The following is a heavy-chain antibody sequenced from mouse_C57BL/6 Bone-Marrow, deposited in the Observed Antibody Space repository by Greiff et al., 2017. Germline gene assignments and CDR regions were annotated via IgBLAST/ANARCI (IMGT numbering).Heavy chain of an antibody. J-gene: IGHJ2*01. CDR3: ARGDEVDY. V-gene: IGHV2-2*01. D-gene: IGHD3-3*01. Sequence: QVQLQQSGPGLVQPSQSLSITCPVSGFSLTSYGVHWVRQSPGKGLEWLGVIWSGGSTDYNAAFISRLSISKDNSKSQVFFKMNSLQADDTAIYYCARGDEVDYWGQGTTPTVSS. CDR1: GFSLTSYG. CDR2: IWSGGST.